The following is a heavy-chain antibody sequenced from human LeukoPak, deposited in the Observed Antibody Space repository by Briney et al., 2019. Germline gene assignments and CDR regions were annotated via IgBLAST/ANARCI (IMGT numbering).Heavy chain of an antibody. CDR3: ARQNTYFDSTYYFDY. J-gene: IGHJ4*02. V-gene: IGHV5-51*01. D-gene: IGHD3-9*01. CDR1: GCSFTTYW. CDR2: IYPGDSDT. Sequence: GESLQISCKGPGCSFTTYWIGWGRQLPGKGLEWMGIIYPGDSDTRYSPSFQGQVTISADKSISTAYLQWSSLKASDTAMYYCARQNTYFDSTYYFDYWGQGTLVTVSS.